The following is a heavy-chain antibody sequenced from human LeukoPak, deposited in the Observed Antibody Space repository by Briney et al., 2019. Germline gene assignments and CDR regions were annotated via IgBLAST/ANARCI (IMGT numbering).Heavy chain of an antibody. V-gene: IGHV3-43*02. Sequence: PGGSLRLSCVASGFTFDDYAMHWVRQAPGKGLEWVALICGDGGSTYYADSVKGRFTISRDNSKNSLYLQMNSLRTEDTALYYCAKDRAPVLRYFDWLLPPYYFDYWGQGTLVTVSS. CDR2: ICGDGGST. D-gene: IGHD3-9*01. CDR1: GFTFDDYA. J-gene: IGHJ4*02. CDR3: AKDRAPVLRYFDWLLPPYYFDY.